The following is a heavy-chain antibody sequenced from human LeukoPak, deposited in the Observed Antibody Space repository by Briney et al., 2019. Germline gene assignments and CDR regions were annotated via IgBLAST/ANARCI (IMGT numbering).Heavy chain of an antibody. CDR2: IIPIFGTA. CDR3: ARGRTYGDYLDY. V-gene: IGHV1-69*05. CDR1: GGTFSSYA. D-gene: IGHD4-17*01. J-gene: IGHJ4*02. Sequence: ASVKVSCKASGGTFSSYAISWVRQAPGQGLEWMGRIIPIFGTANYAQKFQGRVTITTDESTSTAYMELSSLRSEDTAVYYCARGRTYGDYLDYWGQGTLVTVSS.